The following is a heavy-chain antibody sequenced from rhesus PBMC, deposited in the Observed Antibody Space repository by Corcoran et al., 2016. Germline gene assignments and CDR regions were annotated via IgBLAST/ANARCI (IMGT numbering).Heavy chain of an antibody. Sequence: EVQLVETGGGLVQPGGSLKLSCAASGFTFRSYGMSWVRQAPGKGLGWVSANNRGGGSTYYADSVKGRFTISRDNSKNTLSLQMNSLRAEDTAVYYCAKDVYEDDYGYATWGQGVLVTVSS. CDR1: GFTFRSYG. CDR3: AKDVYEDDYGYAT. J-gene: IGHJ4*01. CDR2: NNRGGGST. V-gene: IGHV3S5*01. D-gene: IGHD3-9*01.